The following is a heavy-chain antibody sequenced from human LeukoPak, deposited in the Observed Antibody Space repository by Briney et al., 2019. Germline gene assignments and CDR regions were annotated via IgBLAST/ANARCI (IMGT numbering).Heavy chain of an antibody. Sequence: ASVKVSCKASGYTFTSYYMHWVRQAPGQGLEWMGIINPSGGSTSYAQKFQGRVTMTRDTSTSTVYMELSSLRSEDTAVYYCAAVDTAMVTFDYWGQGTLVTVSS. CDR2: INPSGGST. D-gene: IGHD5-18*01. CDR3: AAVDTAMVTFDY. CDR1: GYTFTSYY. V-gene: IGHV1-46*01. J-gene: IGHJ4*02.